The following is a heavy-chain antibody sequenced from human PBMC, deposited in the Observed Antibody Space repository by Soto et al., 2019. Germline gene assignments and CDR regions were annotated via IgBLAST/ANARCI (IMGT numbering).Heavy chain of an antibody. Sequence: QVQLVQSGAEVKKPGSSVKVSCKASGGTFSSYAISWVRQAPGQGLEWMGGIIPIFGTANYAQKFQGRVTITADECTSTAYMELSSLRSEDTAVYYCARGGPRKKWLLPPRPFDYWGQGTLVTVSS. V-gene: IGHV1-69*01. CDR1: GGTFSSYA. CDR2: IIPIFGTA. CDR3: ARGGPRKKWLLPPRPFDY. J-gene: IGHJ4*02. D-gene: IGHD3-22*01.